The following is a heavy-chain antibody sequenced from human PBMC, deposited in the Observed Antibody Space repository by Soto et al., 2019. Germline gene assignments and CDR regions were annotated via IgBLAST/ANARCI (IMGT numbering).Heavy chain of an antibody. V-gene: IGHV1-2*04. J-gene: IGHJ4*02. Sequence: GASVKVSCKASGYTFTGYYMHWVRQAPGKGLERMGWINPNSGGTNYAQKFQGWVTMTRDTSISTVYMELSRLRSDDTAVYYCAIGYIGYAWGSLQPQYYFDYWCQGTLVTVSS. CDR2: INPNSGGT. CDR3: AIGYIGYAWGSLQPQYYFDY. D-gene: IGHD5-12*01. CDR1: GYTFTGYY.